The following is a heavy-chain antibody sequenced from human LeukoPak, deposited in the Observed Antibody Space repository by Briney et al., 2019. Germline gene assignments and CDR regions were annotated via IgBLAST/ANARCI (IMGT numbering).Heavy chain of an antibody. CDR1: GFTVSSNY. CDR2: IYSGGNT. J-gene: IGHJ4*02. V-gene: IGHV3-66*01. D-gene: IGHD2-15*01. Sequence: GGSLRLSCAASGFTVSSNYMSWVRQAPGKGLEWVSVIYSGGNTYYADSVKGRFTISRDNAKNSLYLQMNSLRAEDTAVYYCAREGSGGSCDYWGQGTLVTVSS. CDR3: AREGSGGSCDY.